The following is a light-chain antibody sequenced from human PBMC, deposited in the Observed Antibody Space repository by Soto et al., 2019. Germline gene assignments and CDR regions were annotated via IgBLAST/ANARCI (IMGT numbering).Light chain of an antibody. CDR1: QSISSY. CDR3: QQSYSTPPA. CDR2: AAS. V-gene: IGKV1-39*01. J-gene: IGKJ1*01. Sequence: DLQMTQSPSSLSASVGDRVTITCRTSQSISSYLNWYQQDPGKAPKLLIYAASSLQGGVPSRFSGSGSGTDFTLTSSSLQPEDYATYSCQQSYSTPPAFGQGTNVEIK.